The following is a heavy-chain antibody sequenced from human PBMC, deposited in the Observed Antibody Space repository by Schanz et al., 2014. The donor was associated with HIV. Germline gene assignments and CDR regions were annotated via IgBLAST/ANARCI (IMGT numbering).Heavy chain of an antibody. D-gene: IGHD2-2*01. CDR1: GFSFSIFG. J-gene: IGHJ2*01. CDR3: ARVKYCSGTSCPWSWYFEL. CDR2: IWYDGSNK. Sequence: QVQLVESGGGVVQPGTSLRLSCAASGFSFSIFGMHWVRQAPGKGLEWVAVIWYDGSNKYYADSVKGRFTISRDNSKNTLYLQMNSLRAGDTAVYYCARVKYCSGTSCPWSWYFELWGRGTLVTVSS. V-gene: IGHV3-33*01.